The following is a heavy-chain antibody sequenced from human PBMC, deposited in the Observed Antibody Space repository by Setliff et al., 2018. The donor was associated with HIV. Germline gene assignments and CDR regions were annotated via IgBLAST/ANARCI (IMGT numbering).Heavy chain of an antibody. Sequence: GGSLRLSCAASGFTFSDYYMSWIRQAPGKGLEWVACISGSGSTIYYADSVKGRFVISREKSKSTLYLQMNSLRAEDTAVYYCAKKTAAYTSGSWLHYWGQGTLVTVSS. CDR3: AKKTAAYTSGSWLHY. CDR2: ISGSGSTI. CDR1: GFTFSDYY. D-gene: IGHD3-10*01. J-gene: IGHJ4*02. V-gene: IGHV3-11*01.